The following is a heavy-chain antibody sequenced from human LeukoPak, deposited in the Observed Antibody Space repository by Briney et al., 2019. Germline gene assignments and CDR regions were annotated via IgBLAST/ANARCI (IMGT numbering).Heavy chain of an antibody. V-gene: IGHV4-61*02. CDR2: IYSSGST. J-gene: IGHJ4*02. CDR3: ARGPLYDSSGFYHGLYFDS. D-gene: IGHD3-22*01. CDR1: GGSISSGNYY. Sequence: SETLSLTCSVSGGSISSGNYYWSWIRQPAGKGLEWIGRIYSSGSTKYNPSLKSRVTISVDTSKNQVSLKLSSVTAADTAAYYCARGPLYDSSGFYHGLYFDSWGQGTLVTVSS.